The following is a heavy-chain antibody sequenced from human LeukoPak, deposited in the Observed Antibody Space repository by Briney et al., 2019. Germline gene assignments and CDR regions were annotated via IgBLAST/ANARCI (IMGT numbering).Heavy chain of an antibody. V-gene: IGHV3-30*03. CDR2: ISYDGSNK. D-gene: IGHD2-15*01. Sequence: GGSLRLSCAASGRFALSDYHMSWVRQAPGKGLEWVAVISYDGSNKYYADSVKGRFTISRDNSKNTLYLQMNSLRAEDTAVYYCAREFLFYCSGGSCYSETYNWFDPWGQGTLVTVSS. J-gene: IGHJ5*02. CDR1: GRFALSDYH. CDR3: AREFLFYCSGGSCYSETYNWFDP.